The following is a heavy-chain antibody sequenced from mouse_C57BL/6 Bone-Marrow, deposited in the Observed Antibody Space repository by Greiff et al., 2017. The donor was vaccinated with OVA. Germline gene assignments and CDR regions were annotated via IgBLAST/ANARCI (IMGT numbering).Heavy chain of an antibody. CDR3: ARRGGTTGGYYFDY. CDR1: GYTFTSYG. V-gene: IGHV1-58*01. Sequence: EVQVVESGAELVRPGSSVKMSCKTSGYTFTSYGINWVKQRPGQGLEWIGYIYIGNGYTEYNEKFKGKATLTSDTSSSTAYMQLSSLTSEDSAIYFCARRGGTTGGYYFDYWGQGTTLTVSS. CDR2: IYIGNGYT. D-gene: IGHD1-1*01. J-gene: IGHJ2*01.